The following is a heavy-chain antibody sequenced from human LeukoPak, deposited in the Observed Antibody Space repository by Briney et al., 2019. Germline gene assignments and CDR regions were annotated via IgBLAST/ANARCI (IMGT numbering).Heavy chain of an antibody. V-gene: IGHV1-2*02. Sequence: GASVTVSCKASGYTFTGYYMHWVRQAPGQGLEWMGWINPNSGGTNYAQKFQGRVTMTRDTSISTAYMELSRLRSDDTAVYYCARENSGYARLGDFDYWGQGTLVTVSS. D-gene: IGHD5-12*01. CDR3: ARENSGYARLGDFDY. CDR1: GYTFTGYY. CDR2: INPNSGGT. J-gene: IGHJ4*02.